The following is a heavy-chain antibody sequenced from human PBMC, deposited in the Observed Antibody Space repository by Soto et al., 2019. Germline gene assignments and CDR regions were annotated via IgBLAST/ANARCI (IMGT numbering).Heavy chain of an antibody. CDR1: GYSFTSYW. Sequence: PGESLKISCTGVGYSFTSYWIGWVRQMPAKGLEWMGIIYPGDSDTRYSPSFQGQVTISADKSITTAYLQWSSLKASDTAMYYCARGYCTTTICDPWFDPWGQGTLVTVSS. CDR2: IYPGDSDT. J-gene: IGHJ5*02. CDR3: ARGYCTTTICDPWFDP. V-gene: IGHV5-51*01. D-gene: IGHD2-2*01.